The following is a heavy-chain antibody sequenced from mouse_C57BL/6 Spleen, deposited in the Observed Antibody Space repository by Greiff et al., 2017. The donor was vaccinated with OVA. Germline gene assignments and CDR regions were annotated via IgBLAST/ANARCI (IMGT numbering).Heavy chain of an antibody. Sequence: QVQLKQSGPELVKPGASVKISCKASGYAFSSSWMNWVKQRPGKGLEWIGRIYPGDGDTNYNGKFKGKATLTADKSSSTAYMQLSSLTSEDSAVYFCAYDYDRAYWGQGTLVTVSA. D-gene: IGHD2-4*01. V-gene: IGHV1-82*01. CDR3: AYDYDRAY. CDR1: GYAFSSSW. CDR2: IYPGDGDT. J-gene: IGHJ3*01.